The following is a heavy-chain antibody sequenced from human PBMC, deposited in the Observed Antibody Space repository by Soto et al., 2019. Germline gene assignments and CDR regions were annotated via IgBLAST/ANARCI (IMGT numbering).Heavy chain of an antibody. CDR2: IYHSGST. Sequence: SETLSLTCSVSGGSINSGRSSWNWIRQSPGKGLEWIAYIYHSGSTYYNPSLKSRVTISVDRSENQFSLKLTSVTAADTAAYYCVRESTTSGPNWFDTWGPGILVTVPS. CDR3: VRESTTSGPNWFDT. D-gene: IGHD1-1*01. J-gene: IGHJ5*02. V-gene: IGHV4-30-2*06. CDR1: GGSINSGRSS.